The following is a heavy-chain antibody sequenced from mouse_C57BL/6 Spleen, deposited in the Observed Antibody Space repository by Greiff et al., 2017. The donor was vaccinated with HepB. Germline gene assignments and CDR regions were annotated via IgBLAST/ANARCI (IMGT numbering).Heavy chain of an antibody. CDR3: ARLVGTVDY. Sequence: VQLQQSGAELVMPGASVKLSCKASGYTFTSYWMHWVKQRPGQGLEWIGEIDPSDSYTNYNQKFKGKSTLTVDISSSTAYMQLSSLTSEDSAVYYCARLVGTVDYWGQGTTLTVSS. J-gene: IGHJ2*01. V-gene: IGHV1-69*01. D-gene: IGHD4-1*01. CDR1: GYTFTSYW. CDR2: IDPSDSYT.